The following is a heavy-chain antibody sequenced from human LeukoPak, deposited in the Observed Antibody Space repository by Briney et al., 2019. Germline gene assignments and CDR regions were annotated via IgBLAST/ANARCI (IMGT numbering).Heavy chain of an antibody. D-gene: IGHD3-10*01. V-gene: IGHV3-23*01. CDR1: GFTVSNKY. CDR3: AKDDAWLQFGE. J-gene: IGHJ4*02. Sequence: GGSLRLSCAASGFTVSNKYMTWVRQAPGKGLEWVSGISPRGDITYYADSVKGRFTVSRDNFKNTLYLEVISLTAEDTAVYYCAKDDAWLQFGEWSQGTLVTVSS. CDR2: ISPRGDIT.